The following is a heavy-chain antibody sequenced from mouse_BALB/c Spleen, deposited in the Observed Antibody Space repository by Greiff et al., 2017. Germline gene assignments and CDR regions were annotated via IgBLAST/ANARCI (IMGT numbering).Heavy chain of an antibody. V-gene: IGHV5-17*02. CDR3: ARSTLSGRAMDY. Sequence: EVKLVESGGGLVQPGGSRKLSCAASGFTFSSFGMHWVRQAPEKGLEWVAYISSGGSTIYYADTVKGRFTISRDNPKNTLFLQMTSLRSEDTAMYYCARSTLSGRAMDYWGQGTSVTVSS. CDR1: GFTFSSFG. J-gene: IGHJ4*01. CDR2: ISSGGSTI.